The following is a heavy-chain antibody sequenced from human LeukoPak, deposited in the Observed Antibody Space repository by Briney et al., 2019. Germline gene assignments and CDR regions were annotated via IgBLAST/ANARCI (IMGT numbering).Heavy chain of an antibody. CDR2: IYYRGST. Sequence: SETLSLTCTVSGVSISSGGYYWTWIRQHPGKGLEWIGYIYYRGSTYYNPSLKSRVTISADTSENQFSLKLNSVTAADTAVYYCARETAAAGQNFDYWGQGTLVTVSS. V-gene: IGHV4-31*03. CDR3: ARETAAAGQNFDY. J-gene: IGHJ4*02. D-gene: IGHD6-13*01. CDR1: GVSISSGGYY.